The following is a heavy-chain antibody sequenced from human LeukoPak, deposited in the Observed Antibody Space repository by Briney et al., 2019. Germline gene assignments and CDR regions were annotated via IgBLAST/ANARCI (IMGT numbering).Heavy chain of an antibody. CDR2: IYYSAST. CDR3: ARRWSSSWYGARGFDY. J-gene: IGHJ4*02. CDR1: GGSVSSGRYS. D-gene: IGHD6-13*01. V-gene: IGHV4-30-4*07. Sequence: SETLSLTCAVSGGSVSSGRYSWSWIRQPPGKGLEWIGYIYYSASTYYNPSLKSRVTISVDTSKNQFSLKLSSVTAADTAVYYCARRWSSSWYGARGFDYWGQGTLVTVSS.